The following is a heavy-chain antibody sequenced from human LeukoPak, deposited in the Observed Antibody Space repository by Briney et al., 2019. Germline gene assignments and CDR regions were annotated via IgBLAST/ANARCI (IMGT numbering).Heavy chain of an antibody. CDR2: IKSKTDCGST. J-gene: IGHJ4*02. CDR1: GFTFSNAW. V-gene: IGHV3-15*01. D-gene: IGHD2-2*01. Sequence: GGSLRLSCAASGFTFSNAWMSWVRQAPGKGLEWVGRIKSKTDCGSTDYAAPVKGRFTISSDDSKNTLYLQMNSLKTEDTAVYYCTTDYAYCSSTSCSSVGYWGQGTLVTVSS. CDR3: TTDYAYCSSTSCSSVGY.